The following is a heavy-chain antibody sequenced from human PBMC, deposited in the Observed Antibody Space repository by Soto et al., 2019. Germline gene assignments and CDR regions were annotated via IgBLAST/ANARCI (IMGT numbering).Heavy chain of an antibody. CDR3: ARATYYYDSSGYSDRVLEY. J-gene: IGHJ4*02. D-gene: IGHD3-22*01. V-gene: IGHV4-31*03. Sequence: TLSLTCTVSGGSISSGGYYWSWIRQHPGKGLEWIGYIYYSGNTYYNPSLKSRVTISEDTSKNQFSLKLSSVTAADTAVYYCARATYYYDSSGYSDRVLEYRGQGTLVTVSS. CDR1: GGSISSGGYY. CDR2: IYYSGNT.